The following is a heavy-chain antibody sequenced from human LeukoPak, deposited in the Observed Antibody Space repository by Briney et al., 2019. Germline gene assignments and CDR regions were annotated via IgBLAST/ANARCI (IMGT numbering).Heavy chain of an antibody. CDR2: IIPIFGTA. Sequence: ASVKVSCKASGYTFTSYAMNWVRQAPGQGLEWMGGIIPIFGTANYAQKFQGRITITADESTSTNYMELSSLRSEDTAMYYCARDRQARSVAYDAFDIWGQGTMVTVSS. CDR1: GYTFTSYA. D-gene: IGHD3-3*01. J-gene: IGHJ3*02. V-gene: IGHV1-69*13. CDR3: ARDRQARSVAYDAFDI.